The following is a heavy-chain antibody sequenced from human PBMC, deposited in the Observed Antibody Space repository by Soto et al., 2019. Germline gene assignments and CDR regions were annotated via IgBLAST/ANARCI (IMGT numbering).Heavy chain of an antibody. Sequence: QVQLVESGGGVVQPGRSLRLSCAVSGFTFRNYGMHWVRQAPGKGLQWVADISYDGNNKYYADSVKGRFTISRDNSKNTLYLQMDSLRSEDTAVYYCAKDIGTSTSTALSSFAIDYWGQGTLVTVSS. J-gene: IGHJ4*02. D-gene: IGHD6-6*01. CDR2: ISYDGNNK. V-gene: IGHV3-30*18. CDR3: AKDIGTSTSTALSSFAIDY. CDR1: GFTFRNYG.